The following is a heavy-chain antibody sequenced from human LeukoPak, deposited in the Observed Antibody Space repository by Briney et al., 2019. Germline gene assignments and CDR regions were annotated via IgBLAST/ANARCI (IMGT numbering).Heavy chain of an antibody. CDR2: IKSDGSDI. CDR3: VRGQTIDY. CDR1: GFAFSTFW. D-gene: IGHD3-3*01. Sequence: GGSLRLSCTASGFAFSTFWMYWVRQAPGKGLVWVSRIKSDGSDITYTDSVEGRFTISRDNVKNTLYLQMNSLRDEDTAVYYCVRGQTIDYWGQGTLVTVSS. V-gene: IGHV3-74*01. J-gene: IGHJ4*02.